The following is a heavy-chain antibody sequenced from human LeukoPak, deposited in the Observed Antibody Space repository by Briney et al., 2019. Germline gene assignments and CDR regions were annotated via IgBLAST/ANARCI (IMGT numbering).Heavy chain of an antibody. V-gene: IGHV3-21*01. CDR3: ARADNYDILTGYSDY. J-gene: IGHJ4*02. CDR1: GFTFSRST. D-gene: IGHD3-9*01. Sequence: GGSLRLSCAASGFTFSRSTRNWVRQAPGKGLEWVSSISSSSIYIYYADSVKGRFTISRDNAKNSLYLEMNSLRAEDTAVYYCARADNYDILTGYSDYWGQGTLVTVSS. CDR2: ISSSSIYI.